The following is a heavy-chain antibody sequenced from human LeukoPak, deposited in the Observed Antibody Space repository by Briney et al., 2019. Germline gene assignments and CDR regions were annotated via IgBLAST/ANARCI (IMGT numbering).Heavy chain of an antibody. CDR2: ISGSGGST. CDR1: GFTFSSYA. D-gene: IGHD3-10*01. CDR3: AGAMTYYYGSGSSY. J-gene: IGHJ4*02. Sequence: GSLRLSCAAFGFTFSSYAMSWVRQAPGKGLEWVSAISGSGGSTYYADSVKGRFTISRDNSKNTLYLQMNSLRAEDAAVYYCAGAMTYYYGSGSSYWGQGTLVTVSS. V-gene: IGHV3-23*01.